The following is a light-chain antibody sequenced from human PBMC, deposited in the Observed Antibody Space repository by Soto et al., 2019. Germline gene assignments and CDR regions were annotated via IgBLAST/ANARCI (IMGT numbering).Light chain of an antibody. J-gene: IGKJ1*01. Sequence: DIQMTPSPSTLYASVGDRVTITCRASQSTSTWLAWYQQIPGKTTKLLISEASKLESGIPSRFSGSGSGTKFTLTISSLQPDDFATYYCQQYITYPYAFGQGTKVEIK. CDR2: EAS. CDR3: QQYITYPYA. V-gene: IGKV1-5*03. CDR1: QSTSTW.